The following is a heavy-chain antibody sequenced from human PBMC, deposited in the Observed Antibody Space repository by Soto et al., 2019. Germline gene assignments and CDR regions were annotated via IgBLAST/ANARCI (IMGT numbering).Heavy chain of an antibody. CDR2: IYYSGST. CDR1: GGSISRGGYY. Sequence: SQTLSLTCPVSGGSISRGGYYWSWIRQHPGKGLEWIGYIYYSGSTYYNPSLKSRVTISVDTSKNQFSLKLSSVTAADTAVYYCARVLAMVRGSRDNWCDPWGQGTLVTVSS. V-gene: IGHV4-31*03. CDR3: ARVLAMVRGSRDNWCDP. J-gene: IGHJ5*02. D-gene: IGHD3-10*01.